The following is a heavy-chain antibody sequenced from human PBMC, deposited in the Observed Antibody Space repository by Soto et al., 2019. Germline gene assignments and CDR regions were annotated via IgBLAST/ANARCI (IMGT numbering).Heavy chain of an antibody. D-gene: IGHD2-21*01. CDR3: ARDGPHSISRFDP. J-gene: IGHJ5*02. CDR2: IIPILGIT. Sequence: QVQLVQSGAEVKKPGSSVKVSCKASGGTFSSYTISWVRQAPGQGLEWMGRIIPILGITNYAQKFKGRVTITADKSTSTAYMQLSSLRSEDTAVYYCARDGPHSISRFDPWGQGTLVTVSS. V-gene: IGHV1-69*08. CDR1: GGTFSSYT.